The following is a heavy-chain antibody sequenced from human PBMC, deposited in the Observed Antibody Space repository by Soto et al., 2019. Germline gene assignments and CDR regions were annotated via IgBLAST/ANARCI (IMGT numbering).Heavy chain of an antibody. J-gene: IGHJ6*02. V-gene: IGHV1-69*06. CDR3: ACVLRGYSYGCRGYYYGLDV. Sequence: ASVKVSCKASGGTFSSYAISWVRQAPGKGLEWMGGIIPIFGKANYAQKLQGRVTITADKSTSTAYMELSGLRSEDTAGYYCACVLRGYSYGCRGYYYGLDVWGQGTTVTVSS. D-gene: IGHD5-18*01. CDR1: GGTFSSYA. CDR2: IIPIFGKA.